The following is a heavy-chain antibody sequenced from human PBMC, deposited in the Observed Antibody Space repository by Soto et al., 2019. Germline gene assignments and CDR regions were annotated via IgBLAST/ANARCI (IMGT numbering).Heavy chain of an antibody. J-gene: IGHJ4*02. CDR1: GYTFTSYA. D-gene: IGHD6-19*01. Sequence: ASVKVSCKASGYTFTSYAMHWVRQAPGQRLEWMGWINAGNGNTKYSQKFQGRVTITRDTSASTAYMELSSLRSEDTAVYYCARRFIEQWLEDPSFDYWGQGTLVTVSS. CDR3: ARRFIEQWLEDPSFDY. V-gene: IGHV1-3*01. CDR2: INAGNGNT.